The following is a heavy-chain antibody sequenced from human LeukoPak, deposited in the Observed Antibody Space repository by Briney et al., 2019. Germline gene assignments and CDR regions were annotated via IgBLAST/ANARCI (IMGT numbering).Heavy chain of an antibody. Sequence: KSSETLSLTCTVSGGSISSGSYYWSWIRQPAGKGLEWIGRIYTSGSTNYNPSLKSRVTISVDTSKNQFSLKLSSVTAADTAVYYCARDGYSGNDGLWGQGTLVTVSS. V-gene: IGHV4-61*02. CDR1: GGSISSGSYY. CDR2: IYTSGST. J-gene: IGHJ4*02. CDR3: ARDGYSGNDGL. D-gene: IGHD5-12*01.